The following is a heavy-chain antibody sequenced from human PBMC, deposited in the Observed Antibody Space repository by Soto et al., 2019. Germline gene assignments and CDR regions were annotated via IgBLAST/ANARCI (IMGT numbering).Heavy chain of an antibody. Sequence: GASVKVSCKASGGTFSSYAISWVRQAPGQGLEWMGGIIPIFGTANYAQKFQGRVTITADESTSTAYMELSSLRSEDTAVYYCARDRVEGGYGVFDYWGQGTLVTVSS. J-gene: IGHJ4*02. V-gene: IGHV1-69*13. D-gene: IGHD5-12*01. CDR2: IIPIFGTA. CDR1: GGTFSSYA. CDR3: ARDRVEGGYGVFDY.